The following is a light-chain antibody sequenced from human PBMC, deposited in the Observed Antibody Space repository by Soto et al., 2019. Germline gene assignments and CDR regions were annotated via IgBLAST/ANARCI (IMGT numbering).Light chain of an antibody. J-gene: IGLJ1*01. V-gene: IGLV2-14*03. CDR2: DVT. CDR3: TSYTPIVTLGSV. Sequence: QSVLTQPASVSGSPGQSITISCTGTSSDIGGYNSVSWYQQHPGRAPRLIIYDVTNRPSGVSNRFSASKSGNTASLTISGLQAEDEADYYCTSYTPIVTLGSVFGTGTKVTVL. CDR1: SSDIGGYNS.